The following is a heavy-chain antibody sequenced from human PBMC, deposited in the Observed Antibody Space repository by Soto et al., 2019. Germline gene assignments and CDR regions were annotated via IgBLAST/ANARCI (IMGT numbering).Heavy chain of an antibody. J-gene: IGHJ4*02. D-gene: IGHD3-10*01. Sequence: QVQLVQSGAEMKKPGSSVKVSCQSSGGTFNTCAMNWVRHAPGQGPEWMGDISPMFGAANYAQKFQGRVTITADESTGTSYMQLGSLTSEDTALYFCAREVQVHTPAFVYWGQGTLVTVSS. CDR2: ISPMFGAA. CDR3: AREVQVHTPAFVY. CDR1: GGTFNTCA. V-gene: IGHV1-69*19.